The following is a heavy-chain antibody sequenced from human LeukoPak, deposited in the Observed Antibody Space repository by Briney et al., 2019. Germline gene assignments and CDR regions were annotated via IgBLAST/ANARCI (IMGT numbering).Heavy chain of an antibody. D-gene: IGHD3-9*01. V-gene: IGHV3-11*05. Sequence: GGSLRLSCVASGFTFSDYYMSWIRQAPGKGLQYVSYISSSGTYANYANSVKGRFTNSRDNAKNSLYLQMNSLRADDAAVYYCARGGYDILTGTSFFDPWGQGTLVTVSS. CDR3: ARGGYDILTGTSFFDP. J-gene: IGHJ5*02. CDR2: ISSSGTYA. CDR1: GFTFSDYY.